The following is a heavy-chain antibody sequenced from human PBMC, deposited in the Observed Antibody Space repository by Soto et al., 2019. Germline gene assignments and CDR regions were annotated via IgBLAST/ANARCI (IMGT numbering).Heavy chain of an antibody. CDR3: ARVLRPYSSSWYNYYYYMDV. CDR2: MNPNSGNT. CDR1: GYTFTSYD. V-gene: IGHV1-8*01. Sequence: GASVKVSCKASGYTFTSYDINWVRQATGQGLEWMGWMNPNSGNTGYAQKFQGRVTTTRNTSISTAYMELSSLRSEDTAVYYCARVLRPYSSSWYNYYYYMDVWGKGTTVTVSS. D-gene: IGHD6-13*01. J-gene: IGHJ6*03.